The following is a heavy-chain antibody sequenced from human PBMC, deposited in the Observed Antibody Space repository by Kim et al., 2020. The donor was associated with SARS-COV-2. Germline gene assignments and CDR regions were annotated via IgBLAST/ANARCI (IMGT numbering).Heavy chain of an antibody. CDR1: GGSISSTTSY. CDR2: VYYTGST. CDR3: ARVFEVSTFDY. D-gene: IGHD2-8*01. Sequence: SETLSLTCTVSGGSISSTTSYWAWIRQPPGKGLEWIGHVYYTGSTYYNPSLSSRVTMSVDTSNNHFSLQLSSVTAADTATYHCARVFEVSTFDYWGQGALVTVSS. J-gene: IGHJ4*02. V-gene: IGHV4-39*07.